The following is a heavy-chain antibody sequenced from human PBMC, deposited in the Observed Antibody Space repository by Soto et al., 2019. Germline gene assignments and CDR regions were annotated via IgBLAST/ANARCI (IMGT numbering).Heavy chain of an antibody. D-gene: IGHD3-3*01. CDR3: PRELRLLVWLPSNYYYDQTAV. V-gene: IGHV1-18*01. Sequence: ASVKVSCKASGYTFTSYGISWVRQAPGQGLEGMGWISAYNGNTNYAQKLQRRVTMPTDTSTSTAYMELRSVRSDDTAVYYCPRELRLLVWLPSNYYYDQTAVWGSGTTVTVSS. J-gene: IGHJ6*03. CDR1: GYTFTSYG. CDR2: ISAYNGNT.